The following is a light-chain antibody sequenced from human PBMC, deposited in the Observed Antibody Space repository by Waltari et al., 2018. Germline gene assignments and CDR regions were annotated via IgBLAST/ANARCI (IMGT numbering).Light chain of an antibody. Sequence: DTVLEQSPGTLSLSPGQGATLSCRASRSISNHIAWYQHKPGQAPRLLIFDASNRAAGIPARFSGSGSGTDFTLTISGLEPEDFAVYYCQQRDSWPLTFGGGTKVEIK. J-gene: IGKJ4*01. V-gene: IGKV3-11*01. CDR3: QQRDSWPLT. CDR1: RSISNH. CDR2: DAS.